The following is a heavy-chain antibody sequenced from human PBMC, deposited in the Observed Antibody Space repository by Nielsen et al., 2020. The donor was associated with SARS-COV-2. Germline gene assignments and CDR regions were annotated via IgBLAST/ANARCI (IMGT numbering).Heavy chain of an antibody. D-gene: IGHD5-24*01. CDR3: ATYREIAGYFDY. CDR2: IIPIFGTA. V-gene: IGHV1-69*13. Sequence: SVKVSCKASGGTFSSYAISWVRQAPGQGLEWMGGIIPIFGTANYAQKFQGRVTITADESTSTAYMELSGLRSEDTAVYYCATYREIAGYFDYWGQGTLVTVSS. CDR1: GGTFSSYA. J-gene: IGHJ4*02.